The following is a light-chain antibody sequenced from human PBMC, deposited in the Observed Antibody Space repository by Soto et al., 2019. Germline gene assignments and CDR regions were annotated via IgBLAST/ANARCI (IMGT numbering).Light chain of an antibody. J-gene: IGLJ1*01. CDR3: SSYTTSNTRQIV. CDR2: DVS. CDR1: SSDVGGYNY. Sequence: QSVLTQPASVSGSPGQSITISCTGTSSDVGGYNYVSWYQHHPGKAPKLMIFDVSNRPSGVSNRFSGSKSGNTAYLTLPGLLHEDEADHYCSSYTTSNTRQIVFVSGTKGTVL. V-gene: IGLV2-14*03.